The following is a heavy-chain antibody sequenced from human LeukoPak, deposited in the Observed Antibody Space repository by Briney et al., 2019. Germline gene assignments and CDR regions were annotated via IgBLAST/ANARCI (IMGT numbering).Heavy chain of an antibody. D-gene: IGHD5-24*01. Sequence: TSETLSLTCTASGGSISSSGYYWGWIRQLPGKELEWIASINYSGTTYYNPSLKSRVTISEDRSKNQFSLKLSSVTAADTAVYYCARLRDGRWLLEYWGQGTLVTVSS. J-gene: IGHJ4*02. CDR1: GGSISSSGYY. CDR3: ARLRDGRWLLEY. CDR2: INYSGTT. V-gene: IGHV4-39*01.